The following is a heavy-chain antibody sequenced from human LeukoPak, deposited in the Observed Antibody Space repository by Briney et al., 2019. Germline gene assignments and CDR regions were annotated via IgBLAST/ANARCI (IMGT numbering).Heavy chain of an antibody. D-gene: IGHD6-13*01. Sequence: SETLSLTCTVPGGSIRSYYWSWIRQPPGKGLEWIGYIYYSGTTNYNPSLKSRVTISVDTSKNQFSLNLSSVTAADTAVYYCARVGGGRIAAAQFDPWGQGTLVTVSS. CDR1: GGSIRSYY. J-gene: IGHJ5*02. CDR2: IYYSGTT. V-gene: IGHV4-59*01. CDR3: ARVGGGRIAAAQFDP.